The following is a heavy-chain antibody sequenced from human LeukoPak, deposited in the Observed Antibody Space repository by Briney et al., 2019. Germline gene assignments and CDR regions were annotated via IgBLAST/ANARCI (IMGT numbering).Heavy chain of an antibody. CDR2: IYYSGST. D-gene: IGHD6-13*01. Sequence: SETLSLTCTVSGGSISSYYWSWIRQLPGKGLEWIGYIYYSGSTNYNPSLKSRVTISVDTSKNQFSLKLSSVTAADTAVYYCARVVYDSSSWALGTDVWGQGTTVTVSS. J-gene: IGHJ6*02. V-gene: IGHV4-59*01. CDR1: GGSISSYY. CDR3: ARVVYDSSSWALGTDV.